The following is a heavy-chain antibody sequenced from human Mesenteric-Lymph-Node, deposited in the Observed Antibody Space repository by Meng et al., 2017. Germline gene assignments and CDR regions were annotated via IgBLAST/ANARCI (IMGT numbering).Heavy chain of an antibody. D-gene: IGHD3-10*01. CDR1: GFTFSDYA. J-gene: IGHJ4*02. V-gene: IGHV3-11*04. Sequence: GGSLRLSCAASGFTFSDYAMSWVRQAPGKGLEWVSYISSSGSTIYYADSVKGRFTISRDNAKNSLYLQMYSLRAEDTAVYYCARDRSMVGGGYFDYWGQGTLVTVSS. CDR3: ARDRSMVGGGYFDY. CDR2: ISSSGSTI.